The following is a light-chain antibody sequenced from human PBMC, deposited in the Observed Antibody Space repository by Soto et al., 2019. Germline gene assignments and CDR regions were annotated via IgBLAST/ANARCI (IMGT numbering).Light chain of an antibody. J-gene: IGLJ2*01. Sequence: QSVLIQPPSASGTPGQRVTISCSGSTSNIEKYYVYWYQQLPGTAPKLLIYRNNERPSGVPDRFSGSKSGTSASLAISGLRSGDEADYFCAAWDDSLSVVFGGGTKLTVL. V-gene: IGLV1-47*01. CDR2: RNN. CDR3: AAWDDSLSVV. CDR1: TSNIEKYY.